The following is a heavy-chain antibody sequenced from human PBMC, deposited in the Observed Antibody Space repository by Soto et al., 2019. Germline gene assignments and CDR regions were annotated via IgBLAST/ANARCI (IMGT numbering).Heavy chain of an antibody. CDR1: GFTFSSYA. Sequence: EVQLLESGGGLVQPGGSLRLSCAASGFTFSSYAMNWVRQAPGKGLEWVSVISGSGGSTYYADSVKGRFTISRDNSKNTLYLQMNSLRAEDTAVYYCARRRSGWYFDYWGQGTLVIVSS. J-gene: IGHJ4*02. CDR2: ISGSGGST. D-gene: IGHD6-19*01. V-gene: IGHV3-23*01. CDR3: ARRRSGWYFDY.